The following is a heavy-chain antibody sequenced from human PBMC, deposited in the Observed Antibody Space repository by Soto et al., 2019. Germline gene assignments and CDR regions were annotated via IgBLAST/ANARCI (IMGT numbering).Heavy chain of an antibody. CDR1: GGSISSYY. CDR2: IHYSGST. Sequence: QVQLQESGPGLVKPSETLSLTCTVSGGSISSYYWSWIRQPPGKGLEWIGYIHYSGSTNYNPSLTSRVTISVDTSKNQFSLKLSSVTAADTAVYYCACLGMVRGYWGQGTLVTVSS. CDR3: ACLGMVRGY. D-gene: IGHD3-10*01. J-gene: IGHJ4*02. V-gene: IGHV4-59*01.